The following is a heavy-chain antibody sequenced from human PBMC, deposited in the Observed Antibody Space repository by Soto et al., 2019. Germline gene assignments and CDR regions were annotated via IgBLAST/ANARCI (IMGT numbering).Heavy chain of an antibody. CDR2: IYYSGST. V-gene: IGHV4-59*01. D-gene: IGHD2-2*01. J-gene: IGHJ3*02. CDR3: ARVGYCSSTSCHAFDI. CDR1: GGSISSYY. Sequence: QVQLQESGPGLVKPWETLSLTCTVSGGSISSYYWSWIRQPPGKGLEWIGYIYYSGSTNYNPSLKSRVTISVDTSKNQFSLKLSSVTAADTAVYYCARVGYCSSTSCHAFDIWGQGTMVTVSS.